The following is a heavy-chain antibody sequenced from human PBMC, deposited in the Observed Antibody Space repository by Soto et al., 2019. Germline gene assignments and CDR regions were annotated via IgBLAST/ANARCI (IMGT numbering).Heavy chain of an antibody. D-gene: IGHD3-3*01. CDR3: ARLYYDFWSGYYKDSHYYYYMDV. J-gene: IGHJ6*03. CDR1: GGSISSSSYY. V-gene: IGHV4-39*01. Sequence: SETLSLTCTVSGGSISSSSYYWGWIRQPPGKGLEWIGSIYYSGSTYYNPSLKSRVTISVDTSKNQFSLKLSSVTAADTAVYYCARLYYDFWSGYYKDSHYYYYMDVWGKGTTVTVSS. CDR2: IYYSGST.